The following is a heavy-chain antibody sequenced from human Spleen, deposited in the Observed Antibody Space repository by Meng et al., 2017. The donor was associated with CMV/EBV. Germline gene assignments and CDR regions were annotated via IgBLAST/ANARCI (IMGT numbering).Heavy chain of an antibody. CDR2: INHSGNT. CDR1: GGSSSGYY. V-gene: IGHV4-34*01. J-gene: IGHJ6*02. D-gene: IGHD2-2*01. CDR3: ARGLVRYWTGTSCYHYHYFGMDV. Sequence: SETLSLTCAVYGGSSSGYYWSWIRQPPGKGLEWIGEINHSGNTNYNPSLKSRVTISLGTSKTQFTLNLSSVTAADTAVYYCARGLVRYWTGTSCYHYHYFGMDVWGQGTPVTVSS.